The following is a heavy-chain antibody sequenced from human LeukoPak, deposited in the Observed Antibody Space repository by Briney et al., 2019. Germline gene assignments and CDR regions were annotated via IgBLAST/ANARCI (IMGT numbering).Heavy chain of an antibody. Sequence: ASVKVSCKASGFTFTTYFMHWVRQAPGQGLEWMGKINPGGDTTTYAQKFQGRITMTRDTSTSTVYMELSSLRSEDTAVYYCARDRNGDQRANAFDIWGQGTMVTVSS. V-gene: IGHV1-46*01. D-gene: IGHD2-21*02. CDR3: ARDRNGDQRANAFDI. J-gene: IGHJ3*02. CDR2: INPGGDTT. CDR1: GFTFTTYF.